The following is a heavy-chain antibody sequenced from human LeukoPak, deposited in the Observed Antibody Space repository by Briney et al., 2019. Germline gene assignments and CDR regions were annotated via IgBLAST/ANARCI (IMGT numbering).Heavy chain of an antibody. D-gene: IGHD3-22*01. CDR1: GFTFSSYA. V-gene: IGHV3-23*01. Sequence: GGSLRLSCAASGFTFSSYAMSWVRQAPGKGLEWVSAISGSGGSTYYADSVKGRFTISRDNSKNTLYLQVNSLRAEDTAVYYCAKDIPRGDSSGFDAFDIWGQGTMVTVSS. CDR3: AKDIPRGDSSGFDAFDI. J-gene: IGHJ3*02. CDR2: ISGSGGST.